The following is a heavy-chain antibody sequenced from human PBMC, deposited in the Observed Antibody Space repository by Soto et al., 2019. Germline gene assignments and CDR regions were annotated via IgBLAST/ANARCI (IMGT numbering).Heavy chain of an antibody. J-gene: IGHJ4*02. CDR3: AKVSSGWYDSFDY. Sequence: GGSLRLSCAASGFTFSSYAMSWVRQAPGKGLEWVSAISGSGGSTYYADSVKGRFTISRDNSKNKLYLQMNSLRAEDTAVYYCAKVSSGWYDSFDYWGQGTLVTVSS. V-gene: IGHV3-23*01. D-gene: IGHD6-19*01. CDR1: GFTFSSYA. CDR2: ISGSGGST.